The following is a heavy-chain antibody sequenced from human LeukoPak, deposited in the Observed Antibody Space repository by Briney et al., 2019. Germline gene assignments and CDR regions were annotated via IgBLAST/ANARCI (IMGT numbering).Heavy chain of an antibody. V-gene: IGHV1-2*06. CDR2: INPNSGGT. Sequence: ASVTLSCKASGYTFTGYYMHWVRQAPGQGLEWMGRINPNSGGTNYAQKFQGRVTMTRDTSISTASMELSRLRSDDTAVYYCARDKAVVAATFWFDPWGQGTLVTVSS. D-gene: IGHD2-15*01. CDR1: GYTFTGYY. J-gene: IGHJ5*02. CDR3: ARDKAVVAATFWFDP.